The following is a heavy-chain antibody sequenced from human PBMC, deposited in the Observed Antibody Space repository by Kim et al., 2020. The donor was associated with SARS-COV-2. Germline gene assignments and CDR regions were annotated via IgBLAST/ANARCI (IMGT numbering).Heavy chain of an antibody. D-gene: IGHD3-16*01. CDR1: GFTFSDYW. V-gene: IGHV3-7*04. CDR2: IKQDGSKT. CDR3: ARGLKWQDSAYRSLDL. Sequence: GGSLRLSCAASGFTFSDYWMNWVRQAPGRGLEWVANIKQDGSKTEYVDSVEGRFTISRDNAKKSLYLHLNSLRVEDTAVYYCARGLKWQDSAYRSLDLWGQGTRVTVSS. J-gene: IGHJ5*02.